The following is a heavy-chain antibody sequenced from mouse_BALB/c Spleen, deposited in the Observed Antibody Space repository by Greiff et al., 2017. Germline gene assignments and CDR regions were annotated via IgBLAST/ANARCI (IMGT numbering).Heavy chain of an antibody. J-gene: IGHJ3*01. CDR1: GFNIKDYY. V-gene: IGHV14-4*02. CDR2: IDPENGDT. D-gene: IGHD4-1*01. CDR3: DAPVGRPY. Sequence: EVKLMESGAELVRPGASVKLSCTASGFNIKDYYMHWVKQRPEQGLEWIGWIDPENGDTEYAPKFQGKATMTADTSSNTAYLQLSSLTSEDTAVYYCDAPVGRPYWGQGTLVTVSA.